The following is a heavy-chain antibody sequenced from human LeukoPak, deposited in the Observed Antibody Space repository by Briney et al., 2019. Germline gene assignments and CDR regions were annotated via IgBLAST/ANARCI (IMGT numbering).Heavy chain of an antibody. CDR2: IYYSGST. CDR1: GGSISSSSYY. J-gene: IGHJ5*02. D-gene: IGHD2-15*01. Sequence: SETLSLTCTVSGGSISSSSYYWGWIRQPPGKGLEWIGSIYYSGSTYYNPSLKSRVTISVDTSKNQFSLKLSSVTAADTAVYYCARHDRVVDWFDPWGQGTLVTVSS. CDR3: ARHDRVVDWFDP. V-gene: IGHV4-39*01.